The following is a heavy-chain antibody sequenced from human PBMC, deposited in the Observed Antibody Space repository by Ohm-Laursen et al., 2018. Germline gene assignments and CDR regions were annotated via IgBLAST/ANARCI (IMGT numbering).Heavy chain of an antibody. J-gene: IGHJ3*02. Sequence: SLRLFCAASGFSFSTYSMNWVRQAPGKGLEWVSSIAGSSSYIYYADSMKGRFTISRDNARNSLYLQMNSLRAEDTAVYYCARVLEQGHAFDIWGQGTMVTVSS. CDR3: ARVLEQGHAFDI. V-gene: IGHV3-21*01. CDR1: GFSFSTYS. CDR2: IAGSSSYI. D-gene: IGHD1/OR15-1a*01.